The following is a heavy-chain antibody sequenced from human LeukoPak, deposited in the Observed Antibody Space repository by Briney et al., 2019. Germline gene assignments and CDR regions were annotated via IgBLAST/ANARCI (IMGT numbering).Heavy chain of an antibody. CDR3: TTEGGATTWYNWFDP. D-gene: IGHD1-26*01. Sequence: GGSLRLSCAASGFTFSNAWMSWVRQAPGKGLEWVGRIKSKTDGGTTDYAAPVKGRFTISRDDSKNTLYLQMNSLKTEDTAVYYCTTEGGATTWYNWFDPRGQGTLVTVSS. J-gene: IGHJ5*02. CDR1: GFTFSNAW. V-gene: IGHV3-15*01. CDR2: IKSKTDGGTT.